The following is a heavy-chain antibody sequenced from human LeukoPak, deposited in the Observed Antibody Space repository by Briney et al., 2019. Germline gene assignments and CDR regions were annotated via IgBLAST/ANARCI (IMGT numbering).Heavy chain of an antibody. CDR3: ARKDYGDYGARAFDI. J-gene: IGHJ3*02. CDR1: GFTFSNAW. D-gene: IGHD4-17*01. Sequence: GSLRLSCAASGFTFSNAWMSWVRQPPGKGLEWIGSIYYSGSTNYNPSLKSRVTISVDTSKNQFSLKLSSVTAADTAVYYCARKDYGDYGARAFDIWGQGTMVTVSS. CDR2: IYYSGST. V-gene: IGHV4-59*01.